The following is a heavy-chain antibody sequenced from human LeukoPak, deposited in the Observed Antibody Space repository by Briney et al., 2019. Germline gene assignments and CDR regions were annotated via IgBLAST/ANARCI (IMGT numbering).Heavy chain of an antibody. D-gene: IGHD5-24*01. J-gene: IGHJ4*02. Sequence: PSETLSLTCTVSGGSISNYYWNWIRQPPGKGLEWIGYISYSGSTNYNPSLKSRVTISVDTSKNQFSPKLSSVTAADTAVYYCARGGRWLQFNYWGQGTLVTVSS. CDR1: GGSISNYY. CDR3: ARGGRWLQFNY. V-gene: IGHV4-59*01. CDR2: ISYSGST.